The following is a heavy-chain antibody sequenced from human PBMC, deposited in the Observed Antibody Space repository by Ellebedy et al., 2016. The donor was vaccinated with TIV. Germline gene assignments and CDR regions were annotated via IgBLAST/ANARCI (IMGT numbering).Heavy chain of an antibody. CDR2: IYPGNFDS. CDR3: VKHDGSSSFDY. D-gene: IGHD2-2*01. J-gene: IGHJ4*02. Sequence: PGGSLRLSCKGSAYSFTNYWNGWVRQMPGKGLEWMGMIYPGNFDSSYSPSFQGQVTISADKSITTAYLQWSSLKASDTAMYYCVKHDGSSSFDYWGQGTLVTVSS. CDR1: AYSFTNYW. V-gene: IGHV5-51*01.